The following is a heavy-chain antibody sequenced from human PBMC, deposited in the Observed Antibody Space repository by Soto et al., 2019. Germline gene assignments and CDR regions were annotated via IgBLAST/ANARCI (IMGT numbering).Heavy chain of an antibody. CDR2: ISYDGSNK. CDR1: GFTFSSYG. J-gene: IGHJ6*02. D-gene: IGHD2-15*01. V-gene: IGHV3-30*18. Sequence: VQLVESGGGVVQPGRSLRLSCAASGFTFSSYGMHWVRQAPGKGLEWVAVISYDGSNKYYADSVKGRFTISRDNSKNTLYLQMNSLRAEDTAVYYCAKLGYCSGGSCYGDYYYYGMDVWGQGTTVTVSS. CDR3: AKLGYCSGGSCYGDYYYYGMDV.